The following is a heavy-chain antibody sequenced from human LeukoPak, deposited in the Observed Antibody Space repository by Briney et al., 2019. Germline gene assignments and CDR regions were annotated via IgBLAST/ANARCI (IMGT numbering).Heavy chain of an antibody. CDR2: FDPEDGET. Sequence: ASVKVSCKVSGYTLTELSMHWVRQAPGKGLEWMGGFDPEDGETIYAQKFQGRVTMTEDTSTDTAYMELSSLRSEDTAGYYCATVRGSGWYFDYWGQGTLVTVSS. CDR3: ATVRGSGWYFDY. CDR1: GYTLTELS. J-gene: IGHJ4*02. D-gene: IGHD6-19*01. V-gene: IGHV1-24*01.